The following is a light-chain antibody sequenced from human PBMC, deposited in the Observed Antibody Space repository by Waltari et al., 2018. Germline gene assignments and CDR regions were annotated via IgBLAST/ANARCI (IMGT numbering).Light chain of an antibody. V-gene: IGKV1-39*01. CDR2: GAS. Sequence: DILMTQSPSSLSASLGDRVTITCRASQSIRNYLNWYQGKPGKAPKLLIYGASTLQSGVPSRFSGSGSGTHFTLTISSLQPEDFATYYCQQSYSIFTFGGGTKVE. CDR3: QQSYSIFT. J-gene: IGKJ4*01. CDR1: QSIRNY.